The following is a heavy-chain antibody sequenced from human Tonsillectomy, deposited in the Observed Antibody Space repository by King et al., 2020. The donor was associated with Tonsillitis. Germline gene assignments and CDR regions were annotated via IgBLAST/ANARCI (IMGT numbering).Heavy chain of an antibody. CDR2: IEQDGSEK. CDR3: ARGSSVWHSTLTAFDI. CDR1: GFTFSNYW. D-gene: IGHD6-19*01. J-gene: IGHJ3*02. Sequence: VQLVESGGGLVQPGVSLRLSCAASGFTFSNYWMNWVRQAPGKGLEWVANIEQDGSEKYYVNSVKGRFTISRDNANNSLSLQMHSLRAEDTAVYYCARGSSVWHSTLTAFDIWGHGTLVTVSS. V-gene: IGHV3-7*03.